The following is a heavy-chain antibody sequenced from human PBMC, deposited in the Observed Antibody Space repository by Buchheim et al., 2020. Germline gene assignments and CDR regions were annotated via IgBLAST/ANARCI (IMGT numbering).Heavy chain of an antibody. CDR2: IISDGSYT. D-gene: IGHD1-26*01. Sequence: EVQLVESGGGLVQPGGSLRLSCAAPGFTFSGYWMHWVRQTPGKGLVWVSRIISDGSYTNYADSVKGRFTISRDNAKNTLYLQMNSLRAEDTAVYYCAACAGATGSWFDPWGQGTL. CDR3: AACAGATGSWFDP. J-gene: IGHJ5*02. V-gene: IGHV3-74*01. CDR1: GFTFSGYW.